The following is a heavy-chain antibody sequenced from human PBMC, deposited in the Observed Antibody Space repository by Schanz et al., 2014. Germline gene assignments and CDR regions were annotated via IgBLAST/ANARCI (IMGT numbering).Heavy chain of an antibody. CDR3: ARGGYSSGWYDRDIAHFDY. CDR1: RSTFSSYT. J-gene: IGHJ4*02. Sequence: QVQLVQSGAEVKKPGSSVKVSCKASRSTFSSYTISWVRQARGQGLEWMGIINLSGGSTNNAQKFQGRLTMTSDTSTSTVYMELSSLRSEDTAVYYCARGGYSSGWYDRDIAHFDYWGQGTLVTVSS. V-gene: IGHV1-46*01. D-gene: IGHD6-19*01. CDR2: INLSGGST.